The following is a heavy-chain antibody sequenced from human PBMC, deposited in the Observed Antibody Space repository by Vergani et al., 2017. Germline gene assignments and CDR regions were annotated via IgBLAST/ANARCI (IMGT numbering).Heavy chain of an antibody. D-gene: IGHD3-9*01. J-gene: IGHJ5*02. CDR3: ARAPYDILTGYYGHNWFDP. Sequence: QVQLQESGPGLVKPSQTLSLTCAVSGGSISSGGYYWSWIRQHPGKGLEWIGYIYYSGSTNYNPSLKSRVTISVDTSKNQFSLKLSSVTAADTAVYYWARAPYDILTGYYGHNWFDPWGQGTLVTVSS. CDR2: IYYSGST. CDR1: GGSISSGGYY. V-gene: IGHV4-61*08.